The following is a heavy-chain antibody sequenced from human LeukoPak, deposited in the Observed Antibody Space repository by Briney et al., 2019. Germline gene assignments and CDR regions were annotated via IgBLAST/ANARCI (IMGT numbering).Heavy chain of an antibody. CDR1: GGSFSGYY. J-gene: IGHJ4*02. CDR2: IYYSGST. V-gene: IGHV4-34*01. Sequence: SETLSLTCAVYGGSFSGYYWSWIRQPPGKGLEWIGSIYYSGSTYYNPSLKSRVTISVDTSKNQFSLKLSSVTAADTAVYYCAAGYNTSPLDYWGQGTLVTVSS. D-gene: IGHD1-1*01. CDR3: AAGYNTSPLDY.